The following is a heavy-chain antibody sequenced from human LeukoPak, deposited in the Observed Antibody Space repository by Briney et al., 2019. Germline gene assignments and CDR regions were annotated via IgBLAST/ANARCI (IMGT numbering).Heavy chain of an antibody. CDR1: GGTFSSYA. D-gene: IGHD1-1*01. Sequence: GASVKVSCKASGGTFSSYAISWVRQAPGQGLEWMGRIIPIFGIADYAQKFQGRVTITADKSTSTAYMELSSLRSEDTAVYYCARDRGTGTPDYWGQGTLVTVS. CDR2: IIPIFGIA. V-gene: IGHV1-69*04. CDR3: ARDRGTGTPDY. J-gene: IGHJ4*02.